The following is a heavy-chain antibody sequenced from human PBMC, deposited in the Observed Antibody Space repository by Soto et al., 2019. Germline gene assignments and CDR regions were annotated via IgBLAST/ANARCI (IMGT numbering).Heavy chain of an antibody. D-gene: IGHD4-17*01. CDR2: VYYSGST. CDR3: ARHSAYGDYGTFEN. J-gene: IGHJ4*02. CDR1: GGSISSYY. V-gene: IGHV4-59*08. Sequence: SETLSLTCTVSGGSISSYYWSWIRQPPGKGLEGIGYVYYSGSTNYNPSLKSRGTISVDTSKNQFSLKVSSVPAADTAVYYCARHSAYGDYGTFENWGQGTLVTVSS.